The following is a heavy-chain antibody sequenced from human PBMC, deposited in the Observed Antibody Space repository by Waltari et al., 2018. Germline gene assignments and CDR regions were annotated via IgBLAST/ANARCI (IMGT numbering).Heavy chain of an antibody. CDR2: ITDSGSAT. CDR1: GSTFNAYE. D-gene: IGHD3-16*01. CDR3: ARRLSYYGMDV. V-gene: IGHV3-48*03. Sequence: EVQLVESGGGLIQPGGSLRLSCAASGSTFNAYEMIWVRQAPGKGLEWVSYITDSGSATDHADSVRGRFTTSRDNARNSLYLQMNSLRAEDTAVYYCARRLSYYGMDVWGQGTTVTVSS. J-gene: IGHJ6*02.